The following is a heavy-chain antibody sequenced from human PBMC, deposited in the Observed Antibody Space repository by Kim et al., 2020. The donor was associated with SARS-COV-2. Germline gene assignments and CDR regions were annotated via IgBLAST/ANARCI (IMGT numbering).Heavy chain of an antibody. V-gene: IGHV1-2*02. D-gene: IGHD5-18*01. Sequence: YAQKFQGRVTMTRDTSISTAYMELSRLRSDDTAVYYCARVRLGYGQEFDYWGQGTLVTVSS. J-gene: IGHJ4*02. CDR3: ARVRLGYGQEFDY.